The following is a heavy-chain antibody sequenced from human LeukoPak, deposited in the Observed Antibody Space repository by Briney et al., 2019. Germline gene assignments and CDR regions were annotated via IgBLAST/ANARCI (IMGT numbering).Heavy chain of an antibody. V-gene: IGHV4-59*01. D-gene: IGHD2-2*01. J-gene: IGHJ3*02. CDR3: ARDRCGRTSCYPGAFDI. Sequence: SETLSLTCTVSGGSISSYYWSWIRQPPGKGLESIGYMDYSGSTNYNPSLKSRVTISVDTSKNQFSLKLSSVTAADTAVYYCARDRCGRTSCYPGAFDIWGQGTMVTVSS. CDR1: GGSISSYY. CDR2: MDYSGST.